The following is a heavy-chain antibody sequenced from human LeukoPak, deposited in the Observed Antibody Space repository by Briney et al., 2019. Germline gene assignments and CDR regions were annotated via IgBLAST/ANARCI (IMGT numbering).Heavy chain of an antibody. CDR2: ITSSSSYI. CDR3: ARETIAAAGHSHYYYYMDV. D-gene: IGHD6-13*01. V-gene: IGHV3-21*01. J-gene: IGHJ6*03. Sequence: GGSLRLSCAASGFTFSSYTMNWVRQAPGKGPEWVSSITSSSSYIYYADSVKGRFTISRDNARNSLYLQMNSLRAEDTAVYYCARETIAAAGHSHYYYYMDVWGKGTTVTVSS. CDR1: GFTFSSYT.